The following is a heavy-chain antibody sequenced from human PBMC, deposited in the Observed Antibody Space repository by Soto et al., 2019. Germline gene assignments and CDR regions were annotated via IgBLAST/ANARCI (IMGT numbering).Heavy chain of an antibody. CDR3: ARDATSSGRRGLCNY. CDR2: IIPILGIA. CDR1: GGTFSSYT. Sequence: QVQLVQSGAEVKKPGSSVKVSCKASGGTFSSYTISWVRQAPGQGLEWMGRIIPILGIANYAQKFQGRVTITGDKSTSTAYMELSSLRSEDTAVYYCARDATSSGRRGLCNYWGQGTLVTVSS. J-gene: IGHJ4*02. D-gene: IGHD6-19*01. V-gene: IGHV1-69*08.